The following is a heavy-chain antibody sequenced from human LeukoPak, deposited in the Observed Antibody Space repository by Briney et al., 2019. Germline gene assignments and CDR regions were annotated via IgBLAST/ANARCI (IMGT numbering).Heavy chain of an antibody. V-gene: IGHV3-9*01. CDR1: GFTFDDYA. Sequence: QAGGSLRLSCAASGFTFDDYAMHWVRQAPGKGLEWVSGISWNSGSIGYADSVKGRFTISRDISKNTLYLQMDSLRAEDTAVYYCAREPWGAKGAAWGMDVWGQGTTVTVSS. D-gene: IGHD1-26*01. CDR3: AREPWGAKGAAWGMDV. CDR2: ISWNSGSI. J-gene: IGHJ6*02.